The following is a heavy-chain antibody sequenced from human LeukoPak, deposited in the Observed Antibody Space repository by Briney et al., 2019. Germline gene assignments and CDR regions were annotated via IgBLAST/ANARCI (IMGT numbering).Heavy chain of an antibody. J-gene: IGHJ5*02. CDR1: GDIISSNSAA. CDR3: ARDRYDYVWGSYRLNWFDP. Sequence: SQTLSLTCAISGDIISSNSAAWHWIRQSPSRGLEWLARTYYRSKWYNDYAVSVKSRITINPDTSKNQFSLQLNSVTPEDTAVYYCARDRYDYVWGSYRLNWFDPWGQGTLVTVSS. V-gene: IGHV6-1*01. CDR2: TYYRSKWYN. D-gene: IGHD3-16*02.